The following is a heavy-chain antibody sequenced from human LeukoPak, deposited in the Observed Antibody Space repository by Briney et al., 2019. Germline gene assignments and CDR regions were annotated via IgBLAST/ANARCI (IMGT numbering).Heavy chain of an antibody. CDR1: GFTFSSYE. Sequence: GGSLRLSCAASGFTFSSYEMNWVRQAPGKGLEWISVIYDGGSTYYADSVKGRFTISRDNSKNTLYLQMNSLRAEDTAVYYCAKAASKRTDYGDYAFYYYMDVWGKGTTVTISS. V-gene: IGHV3-66*02. CDR3: AKAASKRTDYGDYAFYYYMDV. J-gene: IGHJ6*03. CDR2: IYDGGST. D-gene: IGHD4-17*01.